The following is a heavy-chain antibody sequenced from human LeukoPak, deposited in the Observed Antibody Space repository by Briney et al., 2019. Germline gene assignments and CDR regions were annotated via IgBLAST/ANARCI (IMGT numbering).Heavy chain of an antibody. CDR1: GFTFDDYA. D-gene: IGHD1-26*01. CDR2: ISWNSGSI. Sequence: GGSLRLSCAASGFTFDDYAMHWVRQAPGKGLEWVSGISWNSGSIGYADSVKGRFTISRDNAKNSLYLQMNSLRAEDMALYYCAKDMGYSGTQRPAFDIWGQGTMVTVSS. V-gene: IGHV3-9*03. CDR3: AKDMGYSGTQRPAFDI. J-gene: IGHJ3*02.